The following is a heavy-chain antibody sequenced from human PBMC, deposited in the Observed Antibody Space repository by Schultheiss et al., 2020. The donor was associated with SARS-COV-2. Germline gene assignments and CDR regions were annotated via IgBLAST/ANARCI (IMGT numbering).Heavy chain of an antibody. CDR1: GYTFTSYD. V-gene: IGHV1-8*01. J-gene: IGHJ4*02. CDR3: ARVPWDQDY. D-gene: IGHD1-26*01. CDR2: INPNSGGT. Sequence: ASVKVSCKASGYTFTSYDINWVRQATGHGLEWMGWINPNSGGTNYAQKFQGRVTMTRNTSISTAYMELSSQRSEDTAVYYCARVPWDQDYWGQGTLVTVSS.